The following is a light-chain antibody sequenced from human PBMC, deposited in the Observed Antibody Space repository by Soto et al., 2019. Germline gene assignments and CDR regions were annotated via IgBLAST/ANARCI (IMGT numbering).Light chain of an antibody. V-gene: IGKV1-33*01. Sequence: DIQMTQSQSSLSASVGDRVTIASQASEDFSSYLNWYQRKPGKAPKLLIYDAFKLETGVPPRFSGSGSGTYFTFTISSLQPEDIATYYCQQYDNLPRLTFGGGNKVEIK. CDR2: DAF. J-gene: IGKJ4*01. CDR1: EDFSSY. CDR3: QQYDNLPRLT.